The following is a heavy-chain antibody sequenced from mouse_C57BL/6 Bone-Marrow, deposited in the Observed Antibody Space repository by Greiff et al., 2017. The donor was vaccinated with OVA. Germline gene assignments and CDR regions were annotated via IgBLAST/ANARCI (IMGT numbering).Heavy chain of an antibody. J-gene: IGHJ1*03. CDR1: GYSITSGYD. CDR2: ISYSGST. Sequence: DVKLQESGPGMVKPSQSLSLTCTVTGYSITSGYDWHWIRPFPGNQLEWMGYISYSGSTTYNPSLNSRISITHDQSKNHFFLTLNSVTTEDTATYYCATEIYYAYAPRYFDVWGTGTTVTVSS. V-gene: IGHV3-1*01. CDR3: ATEIYYAYAPRYFDV. D-gene: IGHD2-2*01.